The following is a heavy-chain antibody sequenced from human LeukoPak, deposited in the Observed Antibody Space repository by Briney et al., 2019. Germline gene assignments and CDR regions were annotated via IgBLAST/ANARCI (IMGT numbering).Heavy chain of an antibody. D-gene: IGHD2-2*01. CDR3: AIGSIVVVPAAKRFDP. J-gene: IGHJ5*02. CDR2: ISGSGGST. V-gene: IGHV3-23*01. CDR1: GFTFSSYA. Sequence: GGSLRLSCAASGFTFSSYAMSWVRQAPGKGLEWVSAISGSGGSTYYADSVKGRFTISRDNSKNTLYLQMNSLRAEDTAVYYCAIGSIVVVPAAKRFDPWGRGTLVTVSS.